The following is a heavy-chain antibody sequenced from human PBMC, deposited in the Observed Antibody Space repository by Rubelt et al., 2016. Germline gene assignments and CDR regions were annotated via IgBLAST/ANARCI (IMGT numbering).Heavy chain of an antibody. Sequence: QVQLQESGPGLVEPSETLSLTCTVSGGSISASYWSWIRQSPGKGLTWLGYISYIESNYNTSLKSQVSMSLDTSNKKLSLKLSPGTAEDTAVYYCAGASTYNTLDYWGQGTLVTVSP. D-gene: IGHD1-1*01. CDR3: AGASTYNTLDY. J-gene: IGHJ4*02. CDR2: ISYIES. V-gene: IGHV4-59*01. CDR1: GGSISASY.